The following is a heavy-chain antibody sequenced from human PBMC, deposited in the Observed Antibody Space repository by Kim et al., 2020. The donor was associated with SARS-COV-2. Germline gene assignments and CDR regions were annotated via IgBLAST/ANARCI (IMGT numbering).Heavy chain of an antibody. V-gene: IGHV3-23*01. CDR2: ITGSGEST. Sequence: GGSLRLSCAASGFNFSTYAMGWVRQAPGKGLEWVSTITGSGESTYYADSVKGRFTISRDNSKNTLSLQMNSLRAEDTAKYYCAKGSRSNGYYVDHWGQGTLVTVSS. CDR1: GFNFSTYA. J-gene: IGHJ4*02. CDR3: AKGSRSNGYYVDH. D-gene: IGHD3-22*01.